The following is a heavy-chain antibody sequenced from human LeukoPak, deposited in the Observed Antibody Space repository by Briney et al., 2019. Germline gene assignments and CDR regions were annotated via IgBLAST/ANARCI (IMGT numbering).Heavy chain of an antibody. CDR1: GVSVSSSSYY. V-gene: IGHV4-39*01. Sequence: PSETLSLTCTVSGVSVSSSSYYWVWLRQTPGKGLEWIGNIYYSGSTSYIPSLKSRVTISIDTSKNQFSLKLSSVTAADTAIYYCARRDSGGYYHYNWFDPWGQGILVTVSS. CDR3: ARRDSGGYYHYNWFDP. D-gene: IGHD3-22*01. CDR2: IYYSGST. J-gene: IGHJ5*02.